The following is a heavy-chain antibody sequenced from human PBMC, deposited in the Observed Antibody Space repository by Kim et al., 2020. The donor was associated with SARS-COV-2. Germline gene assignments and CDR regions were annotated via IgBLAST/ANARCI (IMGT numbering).Heavy chain of an antibody. CDR3: AKDVMYYDILTGYRNYWYFDL. V-gene: IGHV3-23*01. CDR1: GFTFSSYA. D-gene: IGHD3-9*01. J-gene: IGHJ2*01. CDR2: ISGSAGST. Sequence: GGSLRLSCAASGFTFSSYAMSWVRQAPGKGLEWVSAISGSAGSTFYADSVKGRFTISRDNSKNTLYLQMNSLRAEDTAVYYCAKDVMYYDILTGYRNYWYFDLWGRGTLVTVSS.